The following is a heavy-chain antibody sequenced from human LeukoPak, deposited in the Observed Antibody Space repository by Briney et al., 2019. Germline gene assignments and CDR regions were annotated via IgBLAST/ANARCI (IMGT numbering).Heavy chain of an antibody. J-gene: IGHJ4*02. CDR2: IYSGGST. Sequence: GGSLRLSCAASGFTVSSNYMSWVRQAPGKGLEWVSVIYSGGSTYHADSVKGRFTISRDNSKNTLYLQMNSLRAEDTAVYYCARGRPYSYGSGQFDYWGQGTLVTDSS. D-gene: IGHD3-10*01. V-gene: IGHV3-53*01. CDR1: GFTVSSNY. CDR3: ARGRPYSYGSGQFDY.